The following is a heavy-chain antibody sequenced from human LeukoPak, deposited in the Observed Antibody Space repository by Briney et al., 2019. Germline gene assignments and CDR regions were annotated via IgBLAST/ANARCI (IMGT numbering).Heavy chain of an antibody. Sequence: AGGSLRLSCAASGFTFSSYSMNWVRQAPGKGLEWVAYISSSSTNIYYADSVKGRFTISRDNAKNSLYLQMNSLRAEDTAVYYCARRDVVVTGHYFDYWGQGILVTVSS. CDR1: GFTFSSYS. CDR2: ISSSSTNI. J-gene: IGHJ4*02. CDR3: ARRDVVVTGHYFDY. D-gene: IGHD2-21*02. V-gene: IGHV3-48*01.